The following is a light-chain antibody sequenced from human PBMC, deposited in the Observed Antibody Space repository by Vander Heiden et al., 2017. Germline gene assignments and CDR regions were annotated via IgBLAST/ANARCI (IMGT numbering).Light chain of an antibody. V-gene: IGLV1-51*01. Sequence: QSVLTQPLSVSAAPGQKVTISCSGSSPNIGKNYVSWYQQVPGTAPKLLIYDNNKRPSGIPDRFSGSKSGTSATLGITGLQTGDEADYYCGTWDSSLSNAVFGTGTKVTVL. CDR2: DNN. CDR1: SPNIGKNY. CDR3: GTWDSSLSNAV. J-gene: IGLJ1*01.